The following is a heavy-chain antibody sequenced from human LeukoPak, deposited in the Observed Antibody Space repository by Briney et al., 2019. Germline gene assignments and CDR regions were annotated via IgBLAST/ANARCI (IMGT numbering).Heavy chain of an antibody. CDR2: ISSSSSYI. Sequence: GGSLRLSCAASGFTFSSYSMNWVRQAPGKGLEWVSSISSSSSYIYYADSVKGLFTISRDNAKNSLYLQMNSLRAEDTAVYYCARDLGNWFDPWGQGKLVTVSS. CDR1: GFTFSSYS. V-gene: IGHV3-21*01. D-gene: IGHD3-16*01. J-gene: IGHJ5*02. CDR3: ARDLGNWFDP.